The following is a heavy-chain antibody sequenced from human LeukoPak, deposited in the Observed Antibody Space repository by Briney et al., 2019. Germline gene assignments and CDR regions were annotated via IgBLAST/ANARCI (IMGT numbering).Heavy chain of an antibody. CDR3: ARDPGEMATIIPFDY. V-gene: IGHV1-69*04. D-gene: IGHD5-12*01. CDR2: IIPILGIA. J-gene: IGHJ4*02. Sequence: SVKVSCKASGYTFTSYGISWVRQAPGQGLEWMGRIIPILGIANYAQKFQGRVTITADKSTSTAYMELSSLRSEDTAVYYCARDPGEMATIIPFDYWGQGTLVTVSS. CDR1: GYTFTSYG.